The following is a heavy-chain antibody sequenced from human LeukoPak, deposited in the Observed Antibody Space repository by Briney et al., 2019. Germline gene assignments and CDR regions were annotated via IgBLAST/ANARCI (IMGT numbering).Heavy chain of an antibody. CDR2: ISTNTGNT. CDR1: GYTFTSFG. D-gene: IGHD3-22*01. V-gene: IGHV1-18*01. J-gene: IGHJ3*02. Sequence: ASVKVSCKASGYTFTSFGINWVRQAPGQGLEWMGWISTNTGNTNHAQKLQGRVTMTTDTSTSTAYMDLRSLTSVDTAVYYCARDALILDAFDIWGQGTMVTVSS. CDR3: ARDALILDAFDI.